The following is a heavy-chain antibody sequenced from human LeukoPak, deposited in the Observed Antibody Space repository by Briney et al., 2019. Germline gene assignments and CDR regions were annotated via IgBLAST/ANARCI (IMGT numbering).Heavy chain of an antibody. Sequence: PGESLRLSCVGSGFSLSGYWMSWGRQAPGKGLEWVARLHADGSEYSYVGSVKGRFTISGDNAKNSLYLQMNSLRVDDTAVYYCARGGYSFDYLGQGTLVTVSS. D-gene: IGHD5-12*01. V-gene: IGHV3-7*01. CDR3: ARGGYSFDY. J-gene: IGHJ4*02. CDR2: LHADGSEY. CDR1: GFSLSGYW.